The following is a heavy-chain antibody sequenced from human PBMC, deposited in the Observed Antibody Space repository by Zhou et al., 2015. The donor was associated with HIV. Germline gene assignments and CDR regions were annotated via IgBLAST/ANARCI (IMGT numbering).Heavy chain of an antibody. CDR1: GFIFDDYA. CDR3: VKDLWQQLVRGAFDV. V-gene: IGHV3-9*01. Sequence: EVQLVESGGKLIQPGRSLRISCEASGFIFDDYAMYWVRQVPGKGLEWVSGISWNSGTTGYADSVKGRFTISRDSAKNSLYLQMNSLRLEDTAFYYCVKDLWQQLVRGAFDVWGQGTLVTVSS. J-gene: IGHJ3*01. D-gene: IGHD3-10*02. CDR2: ISWNSGTT.